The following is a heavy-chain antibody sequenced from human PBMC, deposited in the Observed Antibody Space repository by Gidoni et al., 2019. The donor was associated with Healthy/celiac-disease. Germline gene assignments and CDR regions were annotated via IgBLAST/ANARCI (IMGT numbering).Heavy chain of an antibody. CDR1: GFTFSSYA. D-gene: IGHD5-18*01. V-gene: IGHV3-30-3*01. Sequence: QVQLVESGGGVVQPGRSLRLPCAASGFTFSSYAMHWVREAPGKGLEWVAVISYDGSNKYYADSVKGRFTISRDNSKNTLYLQMNSLRAEDTAVYYCARVRNTAMVTVPPVEDYWGQGTLVTVSS. CDR2: ISYDGSNK. J-gene: IGHJ4*02. CDR3: ARVRNTAMVTVPPVEDY.